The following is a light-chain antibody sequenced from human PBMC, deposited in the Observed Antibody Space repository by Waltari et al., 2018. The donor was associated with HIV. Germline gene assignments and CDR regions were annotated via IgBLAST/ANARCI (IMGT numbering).Light chain of an antibody. CDR2: YDN. V-gene: IGLV3-21*01. CDR3: YVWESSSARPL. J-gene: IGLJ3*02. Sequence: SNVLTQPPSVSVAPGKTARITCGGDKIGIESVHWYQHKAGQAPGLVIHYDNDRPSGISDRCSGSKSGNTATLTSDTVEAGDEADYYCYVWESSSARPLFGGGTKLTVL. CDR1: KIGIES.